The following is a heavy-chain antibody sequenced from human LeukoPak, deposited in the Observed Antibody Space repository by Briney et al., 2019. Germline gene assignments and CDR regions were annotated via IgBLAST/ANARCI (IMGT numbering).Heavy chain of an antibody. Sequence: ASVTVSCKASGYTFTSYDINWVRQAPGQGLEWMGWMNPNSGNTGYAQKFQGRVTMTRNTSISTAYMELSTLTSEDTAVYYCARGSSYGSGSYRRNYFYYYMDVWGKGTTVTISS. J-gene: IGHJ6*03. D-gene: IGHD3-10*01. CDR3: ARGSSYGSGSYRRNYFYYYMDV. V-gene: IGHV1-8*01. CDR1: GYTFTSYD. CDR2: MNPNSGNT.